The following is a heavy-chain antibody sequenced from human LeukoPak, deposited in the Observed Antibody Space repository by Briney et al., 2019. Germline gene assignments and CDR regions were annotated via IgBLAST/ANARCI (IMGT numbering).Heavy chain of an antibody. CDR3: ARERGYDSSGYYLDY. Sequence: SETLSLTCTISGYSISSGYYWGWIQQPPGKGLEWIGSIYHSGSTYYNPSLKSRVTFSVDTSKNQFSLKLSSVTAADTAVYYCARERGYDSSGYYLDYWGQGTLVTVSS. J-gene: IGHJ4*02. CDR2: IYHSGST. D-gene: IGHD3-22*01. CDR1: GYSISSGYY. V-gene: IGHV4-38-2*02.